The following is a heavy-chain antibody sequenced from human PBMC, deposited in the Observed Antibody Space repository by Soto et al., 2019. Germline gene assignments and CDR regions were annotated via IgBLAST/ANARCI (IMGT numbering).Heavy chain of an antibody. CDR1: VGTFSTYT. V-gene: IGHV1-69*02. Sequence: ASVKVSCKASVGTFSTYTITWVRQAPGQGLEWMGRIIPILGIANYAQKFQGRVTITADKSTSTAYMELSSLRSEDTAVYYCATGTTTFSNWLDPWGQGTLVTVSS. CDR3: ATGTTTFSNWLDP. CDR2: IIPILGIA. J-gene: IGHJ5*02. D-gene: IGHD1-1*01.